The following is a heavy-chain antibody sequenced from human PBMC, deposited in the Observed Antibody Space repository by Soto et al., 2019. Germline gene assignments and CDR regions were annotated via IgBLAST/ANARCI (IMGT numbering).Heavy chain of an antibody. Sequence: QVQLQQWGAGLLKPSETLSLTCAVYGGSFSGYYWSWIRQPPGKGLEWIGEINHSGSTNYNPSLKSRVTIPXXTSKTQFSLRRSSVTGADTAVYYCARGSVVYGMDVWGQGTTVTVSS. CDR1: GGSFSGYY. CDR3: ARGSVVYGMDV. D-gene: IGHD2-15*01. CDR2: INHSGST. J-gene: IGHJ6*02. V-gene: IGHV4-34*01.